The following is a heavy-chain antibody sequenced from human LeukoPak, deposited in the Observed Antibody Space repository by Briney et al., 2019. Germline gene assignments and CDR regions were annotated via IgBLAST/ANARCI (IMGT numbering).Heavy chain of an antibody. V-gene: IGHV3-33*01. Sequence: PGGSLRLSCAASGFTFSSYGMHWVRQAPGKGLEWVAVIWYDGSNKYYADSVKGRFTISRDNSKNTLYLQMNSLRAEDTAVYYCARGAGYSYGYDTKTDSDYWGQGTLVTVSS. CDR2: IWYDGSNK. CDR1: GFTFSSYG. D-gene: IGHD5-18*01. CDR3: ARGAGYSYGYDTKTDSDY. J-gene: IGHJ4*02.